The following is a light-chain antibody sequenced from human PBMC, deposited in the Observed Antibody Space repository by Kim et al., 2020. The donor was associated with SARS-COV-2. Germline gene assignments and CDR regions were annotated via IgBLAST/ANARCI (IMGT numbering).Light chain of an antibody. CDR3: QVWDSTTTV. V-gene: IGLV3-1*01. CDR1: RMGHKD. Sequence: SVSPGRTASITCSGDRMGHKDCCWYRHKTGQSTGVVISQDTQRPSGIPERFSGYNSGNTATLTISGTQDVDEADYYCQVWDSTTTVFGGGTQLTVL. CDR2: QDT. J-gene: IGLJ2*01.